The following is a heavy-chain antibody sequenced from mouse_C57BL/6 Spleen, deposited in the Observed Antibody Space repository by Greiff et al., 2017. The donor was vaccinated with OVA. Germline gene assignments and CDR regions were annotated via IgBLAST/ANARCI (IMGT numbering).Heavy chain of an antibody. CDR2: IWTGGGT. Sequence: VMLQQSGPGLVAPSQSLSITCTVSGFSLTSYAISWVRQPPGKGLEWLGVIWTGGGTNYNSALKSRLSISKDNSKSQVFLKMNSLQTDDTARYYCARNPFYGSSYGFAYWGQGTLVTVSA. D-gene: IGHD1-1*01. CDR3: ARNPFYGSSYGFAY. CDR1: GFSLTSYA. V-gene: IGHV2-9-1*01. J-gene: IGHJ3*01.